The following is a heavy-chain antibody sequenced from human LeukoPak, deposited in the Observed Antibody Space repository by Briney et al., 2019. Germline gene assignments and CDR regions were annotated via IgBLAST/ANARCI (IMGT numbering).Heavy chain of an antibody. CDR1: GFTFDDYA. D-gene: IGHD3-22*01. Sequence: PGGSLRLSCAASGFTFDDYAMHWVRQAPGKGLERVSGISWNSGSIGYADSVKGRFTISRDNAKNSLYLQMNSLRAEDMALYYCAKDIEENYYDGSGYLDYWGQGTLVTVSS. CDR3: AKDIEENYYDGSGYLDY. V-gene: IGHV3-9*03. J-gene: IGHJ4*02. CDR2: ISWNSGSI.